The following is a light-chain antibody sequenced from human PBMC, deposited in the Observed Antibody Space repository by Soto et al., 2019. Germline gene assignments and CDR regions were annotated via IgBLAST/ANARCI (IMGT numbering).Light chain of an antibody. Sequence: QSALTQPASVSGSPGQSITISCTGTSSDVGGYNHVSWYQHSPGKAPKLILFAVSDRPSGVSHRFSGSKSGNTASLTISGLQADDEADYYGCSYTSLSTVVFGGGTKLTDL. CDR3: CSYTSLSTVV. CDR2: AVS. J-gene: IGLJ2*01. V-gene: IGLV2-14*01. CDR1: SSDVGGYNH.